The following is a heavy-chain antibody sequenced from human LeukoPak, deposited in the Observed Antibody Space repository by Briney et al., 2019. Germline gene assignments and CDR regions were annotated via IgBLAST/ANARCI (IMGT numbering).Heavy chain of an antibody. V-gene: IGHV3-48*04. CDR1: GFSFSGSE. CDR3: ARDLTPECSKSGQCHEGDY. J-gene: IGHJ4*02. D-gene: IGHD2/OR15-2a*01. CDR2: ISGSSTTI. Sequence: QTGGSLRLSCAASGFSFSGSEMNWVRQAPGKGLEWISHISGSSTTIYYADSVKGRFNISRDNAENSLYLQMNGRAAEDTAVYFWARDLTPECSKSGQCHEGDYWGQGALVTASS.